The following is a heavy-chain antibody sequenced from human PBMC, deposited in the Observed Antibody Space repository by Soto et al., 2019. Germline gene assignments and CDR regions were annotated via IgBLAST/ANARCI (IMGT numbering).Heavy chain of an antibody. CDR1: GFDFSTHA. Sequence: EVHLLESGGGLLQPGGSLRLSCSASGFDFSTHAMNWVRQAPGKGLEWVAAISDSGDNSNYAASVKGRFTISRDNSKHTLYLQMNGLRAEDTAVYFCARRQVGATKGKSRFDSWGQGTLVTVSS. J-gene: IGHJ5*01. CDR2: ISDSGDNS. CDR3: ARRQVGATKGKSRFDS. V-gene: IGHV3-23*01. D-gene: IGHD1-26*01.